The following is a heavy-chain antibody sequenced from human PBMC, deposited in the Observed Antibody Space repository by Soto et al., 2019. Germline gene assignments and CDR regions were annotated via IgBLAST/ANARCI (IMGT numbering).Heavy chain of an antibody. CDR2: IKGDESTT. J-gene: IGHJ4*02. CDR1: GFTFSTYW. Sequence: EVQLVESGGDSVQPGGSLRLSCAASGFTFSTYWMHWVRQAPGEGLXXXSRIKGDESTTSSADSVKGRFTISRDNAKNTVYLHMNSLRADDTAVYYCARGAFHNYYVDYWGQGTLVTVSS. CDR3: ARGAFHNYYVDY. V-gene: IGHV3-74*01. D-gene: IGHD3-16*01.